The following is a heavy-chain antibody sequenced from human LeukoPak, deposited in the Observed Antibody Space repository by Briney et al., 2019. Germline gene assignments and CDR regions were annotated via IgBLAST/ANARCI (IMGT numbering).Heavy chain of an antibody. D-gene: IGHD6-19*01. V-gene: IGHV3-7*01. CDR1: GFTFSSYS. CDR2: IDQYGRTK. J-gene: IGHJ4*02. Sequence: PGGSLRLSCAASGFTFSSYSMNWVRQAPGKGLEWVANIDQYGRTKFYVDSVRGRFTISRDNAQNSLFLQMNSLIAEDTAVYYCARDRTASGWLTYYFDYWGQGALVTVSS. CDR3: ARDRTASGWLTYYFDY.